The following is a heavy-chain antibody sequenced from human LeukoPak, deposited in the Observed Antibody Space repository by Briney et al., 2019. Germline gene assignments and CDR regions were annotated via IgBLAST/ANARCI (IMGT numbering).Heavy chain of an antibody. J-gene: IGHJ4*02. CDR1: GFTFSRYG. CDR3: ARPSDGHYAQGGYFDY. V-gene: IGHV3-33*01. D-gene: IGHD4-17*01. CDR2: IWYDGSNT. Sequence: GGSLRLSCAASGFTFSRYGMHWVRQAPGKGLEWVAVIWYDGSNTYYADSVKGQFAVSRDNSKNTLYLQMDSLRAEDTAVYYCARPSDGHYAQGGYFDYWGQGTLVTVSS.